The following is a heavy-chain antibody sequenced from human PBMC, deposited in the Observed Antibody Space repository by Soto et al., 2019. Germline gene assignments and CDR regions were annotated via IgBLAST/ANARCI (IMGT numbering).Heavy chain of an antibody. CDR2: IYYSGST. D-gene: IGHD2-2*01. CDR1: GGSISSGDYF. Sequence: PSETLSLTCTVSGGSISSGDYFWSWIRQPPGKGLEWIGYIYYSGSTYYNPSLKSRVTISVDTSKNQFSRKLSSVTAADTAVYYCARDYALTYCSSTSCYYYYGMDVWGQGTTVTVSS. V-gene: IGHV4-30-4*01. J-gene: IGHJ6*02. CDR3: ARDYALTYCSSTSCYYYYGMDV.